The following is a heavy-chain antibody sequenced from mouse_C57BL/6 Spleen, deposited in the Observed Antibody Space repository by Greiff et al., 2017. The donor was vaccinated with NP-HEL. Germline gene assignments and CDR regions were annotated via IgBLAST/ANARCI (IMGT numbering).Heavy chain of an antibody. D-gene: IGHD4-1*02. CDR3: AREGTTGWFAY. Sequence: VQLQQSGPELVKPGASVKISCKASGYSFTSYYIHWVKQRPGQGLEWIGWIYPGSGNTKYNEKFKGKATLTADTSSSTAYMQLSSLTSEDSAVYYCAREGTTGWFAYWGQGTLVTVSA. J-gene: IGHJ3*01. CDR1: GYSFTSYY. V-gene: IGHV1-66*01. CDR2: IYPGSGNT.